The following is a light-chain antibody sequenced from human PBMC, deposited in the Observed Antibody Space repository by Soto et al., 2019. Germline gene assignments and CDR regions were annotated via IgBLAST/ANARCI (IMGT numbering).Light chain of an antibody. CDR2: AAS. Sequence: DIQMIQSPSSLSASVGDRVSITCRASQGISTYLNCYQQKPGNAAKLLIYAASSLQSGVPSRFSGSGSETDFTLTISSLQPEDFATYSCQQSYSTTWTFGQGTKVDIK. V-gene: IGKV1-39*01. CDR3: QQSYSTTWT. CDR1: QGISTY. J-gene: IGKJ1*01.